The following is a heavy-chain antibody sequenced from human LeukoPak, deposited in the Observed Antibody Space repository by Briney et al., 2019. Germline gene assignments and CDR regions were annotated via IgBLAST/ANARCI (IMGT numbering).Heavy chain of an antibody. CDR3: ARDSYYYGSGTTNGDY. Sequence: ASVKVSCKAPGYTFTGYYMHWVRQAPGQGLEWMGWINPNSGGTNYAQKFQGRVTMTRDTSISTAYMELSRLRSDDTAVYYCARDSYYYGSGTTNGDYWGQGTLVTVSS. V-gene: IGHV1-2*02. J-gene: IGHJ4*02. CDR2: INPNSGGT. CDR1: GYTFTGYY. D-gene: IGHD3-10*01.